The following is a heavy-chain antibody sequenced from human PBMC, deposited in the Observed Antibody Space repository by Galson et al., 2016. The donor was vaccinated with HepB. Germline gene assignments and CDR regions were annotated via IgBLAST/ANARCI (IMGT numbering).Heavy chain of an antibody. CDR1: GGTFSSYA. Sequence: SVKVSCKASGGTFSSYAISWVRQAPGQGLEWMEVIINLYGTANYALKFQGRVTITADESTSTAHMEVSSLRYEDTAVYYCARGSEILTGYYAYWGQGTLITVSS. J-gene: IGHJ4*02. V-gene: IGHV1-69*13. CDR2: IINLYGTA. CDR3: ARGSEILTGYYAY. D-gene: IGHD3-9*01.